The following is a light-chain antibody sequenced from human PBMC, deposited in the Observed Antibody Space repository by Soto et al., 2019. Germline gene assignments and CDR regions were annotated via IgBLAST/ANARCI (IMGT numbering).Light chain of an antibody. CDR1: QSLSSSQ. Sequence: EIVLTQSPGTLSLSPGERATLSCRASQSLSSSQLAWYQQKPGQAPRLLIHDASSRATGISDRFTGSGSGTDFTLTISRLEPEDFATYYCQQSYSTSPWTFGQGTKVDIK. CDR3: QQSYSTSPWT. V-gene: IGKV3D-20*02. CDR2: DAS. J-gene: IGKJ1*01.